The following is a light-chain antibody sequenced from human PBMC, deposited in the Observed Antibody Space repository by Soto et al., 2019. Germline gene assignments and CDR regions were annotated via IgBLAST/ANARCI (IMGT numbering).Light chain of an antibody. V-gene: IGLV2-8*01. CDR1: TSYVGGCKY. CDR3: NSYAGSIYV. Sequence: QSALTQPPSASGSPGQSVTISCTGTTSYVGGCKYVSWYQQTPGKDPKLILYEVSKRPSGVPDRFSVCKSGNTASLTVSGLQAEVEADYYCNSYAGSIYVFGTGTKVTV. CDR2: EVS. J-gene: IGLJ1*01.